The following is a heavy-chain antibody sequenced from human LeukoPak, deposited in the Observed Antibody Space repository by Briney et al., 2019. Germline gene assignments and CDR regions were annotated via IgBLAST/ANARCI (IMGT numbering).Heavy chain of an antibody. CDR1: GESISGFY. Sequence: SETLSLTCAVSGESISGFYWNWIRQPPGKGLEWIGYVYYTGSTNYNPSLKSRVTISIDTSKNQFSLKLSSVTAADTAVYYCARGPSIQLWSDPYYYYGMDVWGQGTTVTVSS. J-gene: IGHJ6*02. D-gene: IGHD5-18*01. CDR2: VYYTGST. V-gene: IGHV4-59*12. CDR3: ARGPSIQLWSDPYYYYGMDV.